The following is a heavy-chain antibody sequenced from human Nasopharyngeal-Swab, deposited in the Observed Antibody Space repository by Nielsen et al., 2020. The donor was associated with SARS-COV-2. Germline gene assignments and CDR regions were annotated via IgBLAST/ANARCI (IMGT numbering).Heavy chain of an antibody. D-gene: IGHD6-19*01. CDR1: GGSISSYY. Sequence: GSLRLSCTVSGGSISSYYWSWIRQPPGKGLEWIGYIYYSGSTNYNPSLKSRVTISVDTSKNQFSLKLSSVTAADTAVYYCARHIAVAGTSYYYYYYMDVWGKGTTVTVSS. CDR2: IYYSGST. CDR3: ARHIAVAGTSYYYYYYMDV. V-gene: IGHV4-59*08. J-gene: IGHJ6*03.